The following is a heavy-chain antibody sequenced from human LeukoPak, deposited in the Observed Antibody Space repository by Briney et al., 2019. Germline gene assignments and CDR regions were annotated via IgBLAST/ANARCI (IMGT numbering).Heavy chain of an antibody. Sequence: PGGSLRLSCAASGFTFSSYWMSWVRQAPGKGLKWVANIKQDGSEKYYVDSVKGRFTISRDNAQNSLYLQMNSLTAEDTAIYYCATSTAAAGTDWGQGTLVAVSS. D-gene: IGHD6-13*01. CDR3: ATSTAAAGTD. CDR1: GFTFSSYW. J-gene: IGHJ4*02. V-gene: IGHV3-7*03. CDR2: IKQDGSEK.